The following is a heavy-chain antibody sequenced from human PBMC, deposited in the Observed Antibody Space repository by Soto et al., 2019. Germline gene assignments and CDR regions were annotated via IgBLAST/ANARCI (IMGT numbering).Heavy chain of an antibody. V-gene: IGHV3-30-3*01. CDR3: ARTELMGYYYDSSGYGSFDY. D-gene: IGHD3-22*01. Sequence: GGSLRLSCAASGFTFSSYAMHWVRQAPGKGLEWVAVISYDGSNKYYADSVKGRFTISRDNSKNTLYLQMNSLRAEDTAVYYCARTELMGYYYDSSGYGSFDYWGQGTLVTVSS. CDR2: ISYDGSNK. J-gene: IGHJ4*02. CDR1: GFTFSSYA.